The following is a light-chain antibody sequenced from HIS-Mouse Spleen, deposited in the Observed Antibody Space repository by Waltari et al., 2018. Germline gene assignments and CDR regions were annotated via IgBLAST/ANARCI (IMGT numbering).Light chain of an antibody. CDR1: RSHIGSNP. V-gene: IGLV1-44*01. J-gene: IGLJ3*02. CDR3: AAWDDSLNGWV. CDR2: SNN. Sequence: QSVLTQPPSASGTPGQRVTISCSGSRSHIGSNPVTWYQQPPGTAPKLLIYSNNQRPSGVPDRFSGSKSGTSASLAISGLQSEDEADYYCAAWDDSLNGWVFGGGTKLTVL.